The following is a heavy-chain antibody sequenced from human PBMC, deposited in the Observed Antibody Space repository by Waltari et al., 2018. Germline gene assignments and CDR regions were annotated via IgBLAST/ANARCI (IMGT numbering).Heavy chain of an antibody. CDR2: IRGSGGNT. CDR1: EFTFSSYA. CDR3: AKDPAGTYYFEY. D-gene: IGHD6-19*01. J-gene: IGHJ4*02. Sequence: EVQLLESGGGLVQPGGSLRLSCAASEFTFSSYAMNWVRQAPGKGVEWVSTIRGSGGNTYSADSVKGRFTISRDNSKNTLYLQMNSLRAEDTAVYYCAKDPAGTYYFEYWGQGTLVTVSS. V-gene: IGHV3-23*01.